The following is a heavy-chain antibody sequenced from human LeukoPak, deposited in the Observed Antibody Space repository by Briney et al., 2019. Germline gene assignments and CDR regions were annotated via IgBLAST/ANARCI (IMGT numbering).Heavy chain of an antibody. V-gene: IGHV4-39*07. CDR1: GGSISSSSYY. Sequence: SETLSLTCTVSGGSISSSSYYWGWIRQPPGKGLEWIGSIYYSGSTYYNPSLKGRVTISVDTSKNQFSLKLSSVTAADTAVYYCARLSAAGHPDYWGQGTLVTVSS. J-gene: IGHJ4*02. CDR2: IYYSGST. D-gene: IGHD6-13*01. CDR3: ARLSAAGHPDY.